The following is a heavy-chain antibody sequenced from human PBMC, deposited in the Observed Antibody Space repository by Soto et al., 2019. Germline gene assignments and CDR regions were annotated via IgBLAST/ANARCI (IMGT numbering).Heavy chain of an antibody. V-gene: IGHV3-30*18. Sequence: GGSLRLSCAASGFSFSTYGVHWVRQAPGKGLGWMAVISNDGSNKYYADSVKGRFTISRDNSKDTLFLQMNSLRGEDTAIYYCAKVIRADSTSSNFYYYSGMDVWGQGTTVTVSS. CDR2: ISNDGSNK. J-gene: IGHJ6*02. CDR3: AKVIRADSTSSNFYYYSGMDV. CDR1: GFSFSTYG. D-gene: IGHD6-6*01.